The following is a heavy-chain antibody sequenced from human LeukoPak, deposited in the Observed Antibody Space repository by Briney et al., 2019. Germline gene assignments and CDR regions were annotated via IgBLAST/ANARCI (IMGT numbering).Heavy chain of an antibody. CDR3: AKVTATTSGLPDY. Sequence: GGSLRLSCAAPGFTFSSYGMHWVRQAPGKGLEWVAFIRYDGSNKYYADSVKGRFTISRDNSKNTLYLQMNSLRAEDTAVYYCAKVTATTSGLPDYWGQGTLVTVSS. J-gene: IGHJ4*02. V-gene: IGHV3-30*02. D-gene: IGHD4-17*01. CDR2: IRYDGSNK. CDR1: GFTFSSYG.